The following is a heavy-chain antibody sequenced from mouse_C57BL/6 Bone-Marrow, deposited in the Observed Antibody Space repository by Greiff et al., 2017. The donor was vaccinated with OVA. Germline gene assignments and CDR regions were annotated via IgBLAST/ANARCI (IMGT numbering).Heavy chain of an antibody. D-gene: IGHD3-2*02. J-gene: IGHJ4*01. Sequence: VQLQQSGGGLVKPGGSLKLSCAASGFTFSDYGMHWVRQAPEKGLEWVAYISSGSSTIYYADTVKGRFTIARDNAKNTLFLQMTSLRSEDTAMYYCAKRLTFYAMDYWGQGTSVTVSS. V-gene: IGHV5-17*01. CDR1: GFTFSDYG. CDR3: AKRLTFYAMDY. CDR2: ISSGSSTI.